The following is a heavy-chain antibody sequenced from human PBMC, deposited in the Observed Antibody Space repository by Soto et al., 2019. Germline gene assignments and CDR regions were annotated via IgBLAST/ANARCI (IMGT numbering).Heavy chain of an antibody. CDR2: IDYSGST. J-gene: IGHJ4*02. Sequence: SETLSLTRTISRRSNSRYSLGWNRQTPGKGLEWIGYIDYSGSTNNNHSLKSRVTISVDTSKNQFSRKLSSVTAADTAVYYCARRYGGNLDYWGQGTQVTVSS. D-gene: IGHD1-26*01. V-gene: IGHV4-59*08. CDR1: RRSNSRYS. CDR3: ARRYGGNLDY.